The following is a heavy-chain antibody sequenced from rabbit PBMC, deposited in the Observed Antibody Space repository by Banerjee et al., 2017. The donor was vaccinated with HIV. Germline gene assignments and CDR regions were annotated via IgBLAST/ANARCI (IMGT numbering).Heavy chain of an antibody. CDR3: ARNTGGSYVGDFDP. CDR2: IDPVFGST. D-gene: IGHD8-1*01. V-gene: IGHV1S43*01. CDR1: GIDFSSSFW. J-gene: IGHJ2*01. Sequence: QEQLVESGGGLVTLGGSLKLTCKASGIDFSSSFWISWVRQTPGKGLEWIGYIDPVFGSTNYTSWVNGRFTISSDNAQNTVDLQMNSLTAADTATYFCARNTGGSYVGDFDPWGPGTLVTVS.